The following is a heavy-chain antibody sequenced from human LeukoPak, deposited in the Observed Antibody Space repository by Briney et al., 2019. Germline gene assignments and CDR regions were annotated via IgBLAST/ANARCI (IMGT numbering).Heavy chain of an antibody. Sequence: SETLSLTCTVSGGSISSSSYYWGWIRQPPGKGLEWIGSIYYSGSTYYNPSLKSRVTISVDTSKNQFSLKLSSVTAADTAVYYCAIDYGDQVIPLYGMDVWGQGTTVTVSS. D-gene: IGHD4-17*01. CDR1: GGSISSSSYY. CDR2: IYYSGST. V-gene: IGHV4-39*07. CDR3: AIDYGDQVIPLYGMDV. J-gene: IGHJ6*02.